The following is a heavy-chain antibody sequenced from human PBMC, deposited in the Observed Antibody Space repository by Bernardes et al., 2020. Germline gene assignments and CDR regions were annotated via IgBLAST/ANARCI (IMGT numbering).Heavy chain of an antibody. V-gene: IGHV4-59*12. CDR3: ARYSERGPRQDYFDY. CDR1: GGSISSYY. J-gene: IGHJ4*02. Sequence: SETLSLTCTVSGGSISSYYWSWIRQPPGKGLEWIGYIYYSGSTNYNPSLKSRVTISVDTSKNQFSLKLSSVTAADTAVYYCARYSERGPRQDYFDYWGQGTLVTVSS. CDR2: IYYSGST. D-gene: IGHD2-21*01.